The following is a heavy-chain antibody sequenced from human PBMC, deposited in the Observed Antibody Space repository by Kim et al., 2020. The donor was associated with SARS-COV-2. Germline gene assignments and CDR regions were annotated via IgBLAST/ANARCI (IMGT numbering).Heavy chain of an antibody. V-gene: IGHV3-13*04. CDR3: ARAFRDYYGSGSYLFDY. CDR2: IGTAGDT. Sequence: GGSLRLSCAASGFTFSSYDMQWVRQATGKVLEWVSAIGTAGDTYYPGSVKGRFTISRENAKNSLYLQMNSLRAGDTAVYYCARAFRDYYGSGSYLFDYWG. CDR1: GFTFSSYD. J-gene: IGHJ4*01. D-gene: IGHD3-10*01.